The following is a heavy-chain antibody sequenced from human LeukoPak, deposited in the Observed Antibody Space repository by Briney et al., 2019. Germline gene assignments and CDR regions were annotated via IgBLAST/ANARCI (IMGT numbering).Heavy chain of an antibody. CDR1: GFTFSYST. CDR2: MKEDGSEI. CDR3: ARGVSGIVVVPAAIDY. V-gene: IGHV3-7*01. Sequence: GGSLRLSCVVSGFTFSYSTMTWVRQAPGKGPEWVAKMKEDGSEIRYVDSVKGRFTISRDNAKNTLYLQMNSLRAEDTAVYYCARGVSGIVVVPAAIDYWGQGTLVTVSS. J-gene: IGHJ4*02. D-gene: IGHD2-2*01.